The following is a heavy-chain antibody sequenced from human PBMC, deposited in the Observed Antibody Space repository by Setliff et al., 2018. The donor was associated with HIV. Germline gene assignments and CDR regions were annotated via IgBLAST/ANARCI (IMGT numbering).Heavy chain of an antibody. J-gene: IGHJ3*02. V-gene: IGHV4-59*08. D-gene: IGHD3-22*01. Sequence: SETLSLTCSVSGASIRGHYWSWIRQSPGKGLEWIGNIYYSGNTNYNPSFKRRVTISVDTSKKQFALRVNSVTAAATAVYYCARSLVPSGYYYGRHAFDIWGQGTKVTVSS. CDR3: ARSLVPSGYYYGRHAFDI. CDR2: IYYSGNT. CDR1: GASIRGHY.